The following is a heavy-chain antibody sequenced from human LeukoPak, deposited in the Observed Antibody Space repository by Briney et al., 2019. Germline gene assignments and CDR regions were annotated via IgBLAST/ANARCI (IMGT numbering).Heavy chain of an antibody. CDR1: GFTFSSFN. CDR2: ISGSSSTT. V-gene: IGHV3-48*01. CDR3: IREVQVRASASLGL. Sequence: GGSLRLSCAASGFTFSSFNMNWVRQAPGKGLEWVSYISGSSSTTYYADSVKGRFTISRDNVRNTLHLQMNNLSLEDTAVYFCIREVQVRASASLGLWGRGTLVTVS. D-gene: IGHD1-1*01. J-gene: IGHJ4*01.